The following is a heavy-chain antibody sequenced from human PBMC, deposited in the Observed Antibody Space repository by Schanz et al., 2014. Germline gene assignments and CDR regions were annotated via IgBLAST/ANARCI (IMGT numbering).Heavy chain of an antibody. CDR3: ARPSDSSWYMDV. J-gene: IGHJ6*03. CDR1: GFTFSTYY. CDR2: ISSSSSYI. V-gene: IGHV3-21*02. Sequence: EVQLVESGVGLVKPGGSLRLSCAASGFTFSTYYMNWVRQAPGKGLEWVSSISSSSSYISYADSVKGRFTISRDNAKNSLYLQMNSLRAEDTAVYYCARPSDSSWYMDVWGKGTTVTVSS. D-gene: IGHD2-21*02.